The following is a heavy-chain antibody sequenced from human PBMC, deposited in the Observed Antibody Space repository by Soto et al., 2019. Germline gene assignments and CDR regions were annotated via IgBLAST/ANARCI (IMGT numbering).Heavy chain of an antibody. CDR3: ARDYSGYYKVLFYLDF. CDR1: GFSFSTYA. J-gene: IGHJ4*02. V-gene: IGHV3-33*01. Sequence: QVQLVQSGGGVVQPGRSLRLSCAASGFSFSTYAMHWVRQAPGKGLEWVAVLWYDGSTKYYSDSVRGRFTISRDNSNKTLYLQMSSLGAEDTAVYYCARDYSGYYKVLFYLDFWGQGTLVTVSS. D-gene: IGHD5-12*01. CDR2: LWYDGSTK.